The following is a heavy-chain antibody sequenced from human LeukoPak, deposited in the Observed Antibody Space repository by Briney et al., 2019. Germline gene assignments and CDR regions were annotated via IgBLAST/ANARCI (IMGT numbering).Heavy chain of an antibody. Sequence: GGSLRLSCLGSGLTFSDYWMSWVRQAPGKGPEWVANVKEDASETFYVDSVKGRFTTSRDNAKNSLYLQMRSLRGEDTAVYYCVRDGRSFDYWGQGTLVTVSS. CDR1: GLTFSDYW. J-gene: IGHJ4*02. V-gene: IGHV3-7*01. CDR3: VRDGRSFDY. CDR2: VKEDASET.